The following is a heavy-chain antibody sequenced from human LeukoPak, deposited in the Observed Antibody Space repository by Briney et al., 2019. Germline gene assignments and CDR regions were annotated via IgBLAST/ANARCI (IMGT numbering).Heavy chain of an antibody. Sequence: SETLSLTCTVSSGSISSYYWSWIRQPPGKGLEWIGYIYYSGSTNYNPSLKSRVSISVETSTNQFSLKLSSVTAADTAVYYCARASPRVFDFDYWGQGTLVTVSS. D-gene: IGHD3-10*01. CDR1: SGSISSYY. CDR2: IYYSGST. CDR3: ARASPRVFDFDY. V-gene: IGHV4-59*01. J-gene: IGHJ4*02.